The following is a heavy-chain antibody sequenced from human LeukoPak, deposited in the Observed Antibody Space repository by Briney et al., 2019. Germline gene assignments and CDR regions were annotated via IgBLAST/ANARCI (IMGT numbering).Heavy chain of an antibody. Sequence: GGSVTVSCKASGYTFTSYYMHWVRQAPGQGLEWMGWINPNSGGTNYAQKFQGRVTMTRDTSISTAYMELSRLRSDDTAVYYCARDFSGGELMYYFDYWGQGTLVTVSS. J-gene: IGHJ4*02. V-gene: IGHV1-2*02. D-gene: IGHD1-26*01. CDR3: ARDFSGGELMYYFDY. CDR2: INPNSGGT. CDR1: GYTFTSYY.